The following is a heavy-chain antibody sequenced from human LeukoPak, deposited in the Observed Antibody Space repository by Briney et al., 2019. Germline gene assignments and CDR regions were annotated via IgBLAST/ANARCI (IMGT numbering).Heavy chain of an antibody. D-gene: IGHD3-16*02. CDR1: GFTFSSYG. CDR2: IRYDGSNK. J-gene: IGHJ1*01. V-gene: IGHV3-30*02. CDR3: SLGELSSRAEYFQH. Sequence: GGSLRLSCAASGFTFSSYGMHWVRQAPGKGLEWVAFIRYDGSNKYYADSVKGRFTISRDNSKNTLYLQMKSLRAEDTAVYYCSLGELSSRAEYFQHWGQGTLVTVSS.